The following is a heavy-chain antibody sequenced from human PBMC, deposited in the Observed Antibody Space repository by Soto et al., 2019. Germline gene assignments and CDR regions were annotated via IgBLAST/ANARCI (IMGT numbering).Heavy chain of an antibody. V-gene: IGHV3-30-3*01. CDR2: ISSDGSKK. J-gene: IGHJ4*02. CDR3: ARPGSSWRQFVEFDY. D-gene: IGHD6-13*01. CDR1: GFTFSSYA. Sequence: QVQLVESGGGVVQPGRSLRLSCAASGFTFSSYAMHWVRQAPGKGLEWVAVISSDGSKKNYADSVKGRFTISRDNSKNTLSLQMNSLRPEDTAVYYCARPGSSWRQFVEFDYWGQGTLVTVSS.